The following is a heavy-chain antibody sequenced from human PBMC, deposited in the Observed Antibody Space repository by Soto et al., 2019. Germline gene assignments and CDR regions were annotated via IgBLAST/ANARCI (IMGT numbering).Heavy chain of an antibody. V-gene: IGHV3-30-3*01. CDR3: ARDDCGDSDDAFDI. J-gene: IGHJ3*02. CDR1: GFTFSSYA. CDR2: ISYDGSNK. Sequence: GGSLRLSCAASGFTFSSYAMHWVRQAPGKGLEWVAVISYDGSNKYYADSVKGRFTISRDNSKNTLYLQMNSLRAEDTAVYYCARDDCGDSDDAFDIWGQGTMVTVSS. D-gene: IGHD4-17*01.